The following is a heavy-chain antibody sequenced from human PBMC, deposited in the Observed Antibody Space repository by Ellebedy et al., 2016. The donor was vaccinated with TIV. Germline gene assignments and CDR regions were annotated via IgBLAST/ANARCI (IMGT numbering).Heavy chain of an antibody. V-gene: IGHV4-59*01. CDR1: GGSISSYY. J-gene: IGHJ4*02. CDR3: ARDHEAVAGTRSWLGY. D-gene: IGHD6-19*01. CDR2: IYYSGST. Sequence: SETLSLTCTVSGGSISSYYWSWIRQPPGKGLEWIGYIYYSGSTNYNPSLKSRVTISVDTSKNQFSLKLSSVTAADTAVYYCARDHEAVAGTRSWLGYWGQGTLVTVSS.